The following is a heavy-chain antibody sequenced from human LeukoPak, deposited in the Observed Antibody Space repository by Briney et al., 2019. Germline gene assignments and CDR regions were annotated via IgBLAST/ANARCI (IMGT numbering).Heavy chain of an antibody. CDR2: ISGSGGST. Sequence: PGGSLRLSCAASGFTFSSCAMSWVRQAPGKGLEWVSAISGSGGSTYYADSVKGRFTISRDNSKNTLYLQMNSLRAEDTAVYYCAKGTPLLWFGELLNYFDYWGQGTLVTVSS. J-gene: IGHJ4*02. V-gene: IGHV3-23*01. D-gene: IGHD3-10*01. CDR3: AKGTPLLWFGELLNYFDY. CDR1: GFTFSSCA.